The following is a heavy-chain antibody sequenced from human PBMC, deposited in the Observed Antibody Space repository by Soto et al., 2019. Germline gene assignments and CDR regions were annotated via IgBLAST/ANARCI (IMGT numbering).Heavy chain of an antibody. D-gene: IGHD5-18*01. Sequence: QVQLVQSGAEVKKPGSSVRVSCKASGGTFSNYAFSWVRQAPAQGLECMGGIIPIFGAATYAQKFRDRLTITADESASTIYMELSSLTSEDTAIYYCARGGRTGYTFGKIDLWGHGTGVTVSS. CDR3: ARGGRTGYTFGKIDL. V-gene: IGHV1-69*01. J-gene: IGHJ5*02. CDR1: GGTFSNYA. CDR2: IIPIFGAA.